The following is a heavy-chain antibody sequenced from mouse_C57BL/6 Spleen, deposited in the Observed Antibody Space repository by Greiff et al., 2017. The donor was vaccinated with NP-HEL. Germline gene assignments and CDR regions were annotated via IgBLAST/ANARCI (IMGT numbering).Heavy chain of an antibody. CDR3: ARYTVVEGEYFDV. CDR1: GFTFTDYY. CDR2: IRNKANGYTT. V-gene: IGHV7-3*01. Sequence: EVKLMESGGGLVQPGGSLSLSCAASGFTFTDYYMSWVRQPPGKALEWLGFIRNKANGYTTEYSASVKGRFTISRDNSQSILYLQMNALRAEDSATYYCARYTVVEGEYFDVWGTGTTVTVSS. D-gene: IGHD1-1*01. J-gene: IGHJ1*03.